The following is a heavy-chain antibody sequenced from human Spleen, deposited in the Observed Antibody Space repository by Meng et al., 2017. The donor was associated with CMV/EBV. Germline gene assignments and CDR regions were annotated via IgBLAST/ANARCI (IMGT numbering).Heavy chain of an antibody. Sequence: GESLKISCAASGFTFSSYGMHWVRQAPGKGLNWVSSISSRSGHIYYADSVKGRFTISRENAEKSLFLQMNSLRVEDTGVYYCARDNITLVRGSTDYLYYGMDVWGQGTTVTVSS. D-gene: IGHD3-10*01. CDR1: GFTFSSYG. J-gene: IGHJ6*02. V-gene: IGHV3-21*04. CDR2: ISSRSGHI. CDR3: ARDNITLVRGSTDYLYYGMDV.